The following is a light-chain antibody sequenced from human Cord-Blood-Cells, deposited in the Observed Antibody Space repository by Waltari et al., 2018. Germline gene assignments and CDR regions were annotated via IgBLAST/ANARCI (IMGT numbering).Light chain of an antibody. CDR3: QQYYSTPLT. J-gene: IGKJ4*01. Sequence: DIVMTQSPDSLAVSLGERTPINCKSSQSVLYSSNNKNYLAWYQQKPGQPPKLLIYGGSTRESGVPNRFSGSGSVTDYTLPLGSLQAEDVAVYYCQQYYSTPLTFGGGTKVEIK. CDR2: GGS. V-gene: IGKV4-1*01. CDR1: QSVLYSSNNKNY.